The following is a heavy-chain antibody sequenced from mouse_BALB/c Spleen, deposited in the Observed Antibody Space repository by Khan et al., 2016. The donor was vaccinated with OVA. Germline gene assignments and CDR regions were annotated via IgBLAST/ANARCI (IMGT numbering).Heavy chain of an antibody. CDR3: ARNRNAYFDY. Sequence: QVQLKQSGPGLVKPSQSLSITCTVSGFSLTSYGVHWVRQSPGRGLEWLGMIWSGGSTDYNATFISRLSISNGNSTSQVFFIMYSLQAYDTAIYYCARNRNAYFDYWGQGTTLTVSS. CDR1: GFSLTSYG. J-gene: IGHJ2*01. V-gene: IGHV2-2*01. CDR2: IWSGGST.